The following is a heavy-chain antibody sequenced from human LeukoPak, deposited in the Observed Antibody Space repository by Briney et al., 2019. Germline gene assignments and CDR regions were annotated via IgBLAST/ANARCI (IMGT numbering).Heavy chain of an antibody. CDR1: GFTIGDYN. Sequence: GGSLRLSCAASGFTIGDYNMNWVRQAPGKGLEWVSYISSRGVNIYYADSVKGRFTVSRDNAKNSVHLQMNSLRAEDTATYYCATLGGAYSGNLDYWGQGILVTVSS. V-gene: IGHV3-48*04. J-gene: IGHJ4*02. D-gene: IGHD4-23*01. CDR2: ISSRGVNI. CDR3: ATLGGAYSGNLDY.